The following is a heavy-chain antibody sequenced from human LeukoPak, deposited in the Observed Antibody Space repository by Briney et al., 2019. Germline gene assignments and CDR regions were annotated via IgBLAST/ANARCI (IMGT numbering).Heavy chain of an antibody. CDR3: ARRGQKDAFDI. Sequence: SETLSLTCTVFGGSISSYYWSWIRQPPGKGLEWIGYIYYSGSTNYNPSLKSRVTISVDTSKNQFSLKLSSVTAADTAVYYCARRGQKDAFDIWGQGTMVTVSS. CDR1: GGSISSYY. J-gene: IGHJ3*02. V-gene: IGHV4-59*08. CDR2: IYYSGST.